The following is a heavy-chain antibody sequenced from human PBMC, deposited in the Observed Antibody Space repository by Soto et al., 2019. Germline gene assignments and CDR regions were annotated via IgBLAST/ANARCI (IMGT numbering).Heavy chain of an antibody. CDR3: AKEQAVWFGPHKTNYFDY. J-gene: IGHJ4*02. CDR1: GFTFGGYG. D-gene: IGHD3-10*01. CDR2: ISYDGSNK. V-gene: IGHV3-30*18. Sequence: GVTLRLSCAVAGFTFGGYGIHWVRKAPGKGLEWVAVISYDGSNKYYADSVKGRFTISRDNSKNTLYLQMNSLRAEDTAVYYYAKEQAVWFGPHKTNYFDYWGQGTLVTVSS.